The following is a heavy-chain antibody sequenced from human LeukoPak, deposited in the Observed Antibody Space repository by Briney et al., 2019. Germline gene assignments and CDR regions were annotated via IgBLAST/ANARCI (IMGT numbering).Heavy chain of an antibody. D-gene: IGHD5-18*01. J-gene: IGHJ3*01. CDR2: IRYDGSNK. CDR3: ARERNTAIVTAFDV. Sequence: GSLRLSCAASGFTFSSYGMHWVRQAPGKGLEWVAFIRYDGSNKYYADSVKGRFTISRDNAKNSLYLQMNSLRVEDTAVYFCARERNTAIVTAFDVWGQGTMVTVSS. CDR1: GFTFSSYG. V-gene: IGHV3-30*02.